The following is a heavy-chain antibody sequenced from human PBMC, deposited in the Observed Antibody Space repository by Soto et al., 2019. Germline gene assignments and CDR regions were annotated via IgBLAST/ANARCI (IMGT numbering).Heavy chain of an antibody. V-gene: IGHV4-39*01. CDR2: IYYSGST. CDR1: GGSISSSSYY. CDR3: ARHPPIVDTISAAFDI. D-gene: IGHD5-12*01. Sequence: QLQLQESGPGLVKPSETLSLTCTVSGGSISSSSYYWGWIRQPPGKGLEWIGSIYYSGSTYYNPSLTSRVTISVDTSKNQFSLQLSSVTAADTALYYCARHPPIVDTISAAFDIWGQGTMVTVSS. J-gene: IGHJ3*02.